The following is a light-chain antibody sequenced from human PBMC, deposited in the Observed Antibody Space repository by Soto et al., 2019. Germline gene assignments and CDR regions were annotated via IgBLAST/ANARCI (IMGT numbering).Light chain of an antibody. CDR2: LNSDGSH. J-gene: IGLJ3*02. Sequence: QSVLTQSPSASASLGASVKLTCTLSSGHSNYAIAWHRQQPEKGPRYLMKLNSDGSHCKGDGIPDRFSGSSSGAERYLTISSLQSEDEADYYCQTWGTGIWVFGGGTKLTVL. CDR1: SGHSNYA. CDR3: QTWGTGIWV. V-gene: IGLV4-69*01.